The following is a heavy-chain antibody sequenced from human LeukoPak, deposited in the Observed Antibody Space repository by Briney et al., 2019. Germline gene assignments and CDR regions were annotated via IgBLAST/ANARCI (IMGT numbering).Heavy chain of an antibody. D-gene: IGHD6-13*01. CDR3: ASLNARQQLLASY. V-gene: IGHV1-69*04. J-gene: IGHJ4*02. CDR1: GGTFSSYA. CDR2: IIPILGIA. Sequence: ASVKVSCKASGGTFSSYAISWVRQAPGRGLEWMGRIIPILGIANYAQKFQGRVTITADKSTSTAYMELSSLRSEDTAVYYCASLNARQQLLASYWGQGTLATVSS.